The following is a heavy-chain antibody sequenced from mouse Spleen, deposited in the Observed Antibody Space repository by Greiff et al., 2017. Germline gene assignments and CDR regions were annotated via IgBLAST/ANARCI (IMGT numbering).Heavy chain of an antibody. J-gene: IGHJ2*01. CDR3: AKSPYDGYPYYFDY. D-gene: IGHD2-3*01. V-gene: IGHV2-5-1*01. Sequence: QVQLQQSGPSLVQPSQSLSITCTVSGFSLTSYGVHWVRQSPGKGLEWLGVIWRGGSTDYNAAFMSRLSITKDNSKSQVFFKMNSLQADDTAIYYCAKSPYDGYPYYFDYWGQGTTLTVSS. CDR1: GFSLTSYG. CDR2: IWRGGST.